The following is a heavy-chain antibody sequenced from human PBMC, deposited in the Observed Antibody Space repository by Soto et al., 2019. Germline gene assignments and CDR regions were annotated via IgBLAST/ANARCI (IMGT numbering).Heavy chain of an antibody. D-gene: IGHD2-8*01. CDR3: ARAINGIYGAFAL. V-gene: IGHV3-30*03. CDR1: GFTFNSYG. Sequence: QVQVVESGGDVVQPGRSLRLSCEASGFTFNSYGMNWVRQAPGKGLEWVAVLSYDEDTKYYADSVKGRFTVSGDRSKNTLFLPMNSLSAEDTALYYCARAINGIYGAFALWGQGTAVTISS. J-gene: IGHJ3*01. CDR2: LSYDEDTK.